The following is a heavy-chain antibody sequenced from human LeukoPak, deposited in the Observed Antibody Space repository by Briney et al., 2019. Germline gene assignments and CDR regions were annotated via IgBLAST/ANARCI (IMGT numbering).Heavy chain of an antibody. CDR1: GFSFGGHY. D-gene: IGHD3-10*01. J-gene: IGHJ4*02. V-gene: IGHV3-11*01. CDR3: VRHAGRAGGQ. CDR2: ISGNGGDI. Sequence: GGSLRLSCAASGFSFGGHYMSWLRQAPGKGPEWISYISGNGGDIAYADSVKGRFTISRDNAKNSLHLQMNSLRVEDTAVYHCVRHAGRAGGQWGQGALIAVS.